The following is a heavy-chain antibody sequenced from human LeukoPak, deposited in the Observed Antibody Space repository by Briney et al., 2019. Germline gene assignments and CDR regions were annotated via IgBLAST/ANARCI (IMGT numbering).Heavy chain of an antibody. CDR3: ARHGEPPDAFRI. J-gene: IGHJ3*02. Sequence: GESLKISCEASGYKFTTDYIGWVRQMPGKGLEWMGIIYPDDSETNYSPSFKGQVTMSVDKSITTAFLQWSSLKASDTAMYYCARHGEPPDAFRIWGQGTMVTVSS. D-gene: IGHD1-14*01. V-gene: IGHV5-51*01. CDR1: GYKFTTDY. CDR2: IYPDDSET.